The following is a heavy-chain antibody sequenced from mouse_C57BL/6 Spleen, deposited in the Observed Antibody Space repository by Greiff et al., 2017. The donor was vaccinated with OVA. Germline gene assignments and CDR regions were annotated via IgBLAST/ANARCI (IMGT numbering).Heavy chain of an antibody. CDR1: GFTFSDFY. V-gene: IGHV7-1*01. CDR2: SRNKANDYTT. Sequence: EVKLMESGGGLVQSGRSLRLSCATSGFTFSDFYMEWVRQAPGKGLEWIAASRNKANDYTTEYSASVKGRFIVSRDTSQSILYLQMNALRAEDTAIYYCARDAGGRFAYWGQGTLVTVSA. J-gene: IGHJ3*01. CDR3: ARDAGGRFAY.